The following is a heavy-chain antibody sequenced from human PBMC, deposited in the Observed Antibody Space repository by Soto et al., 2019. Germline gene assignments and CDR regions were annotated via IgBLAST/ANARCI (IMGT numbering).Heavy chain of an antibody. J-gene: IGHJ4*02. Sequence: GGSLRLSCAVSGFTFDDNAMHWVRQAPEKGLEWVSGINWKSDIGYADSVKGRFTISRDNAENSLYLQMNSLRAEDTASYYCAISQDRGGRTTFIYWGQGTQVTVSS. CDR2: INWKSDI. CDR3: AISQDRGGRTTFIY. D-gene: IGHD3-16*01. CDR1: GFTFDDNA. V-gene: IGHV3-9*01.